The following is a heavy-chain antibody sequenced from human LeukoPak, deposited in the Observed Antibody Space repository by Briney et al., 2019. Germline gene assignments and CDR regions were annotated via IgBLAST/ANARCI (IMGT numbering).Heavy chain of an antibody. J-gene: IGHJ5*02. D-gene: IGHD5-24*01. CDR2: IIPIFGTA. CDR1: GGTFSSYA. V-gene: IGHV1-69*13. Sequence: SVKVSCTASGGTFSSYAISWVRQAPGQGLEWMGGIIPIFGTANYAQKFQGRVTITADESTSTAYMELSSLRSEDTAVYYCASSRRDGYSTHWFDPWGQGTLVTVSS. CDR3: ASSRRDGYSTHWFDP.